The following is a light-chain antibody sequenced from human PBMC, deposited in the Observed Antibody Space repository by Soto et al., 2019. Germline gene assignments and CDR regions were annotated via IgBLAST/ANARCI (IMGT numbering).Light chain of an antibody. V-gene: IGLV2-14*01. CDR2: EVS. Sequence: QSVLTQPASVSGSPGQSITISCTGSTRDVGAYNYVSWYKHHPGQAPQLMIYEVSNRPSGVSNRFSGSKSGNTASLTISGLQADDEGDYYCSANTSSSSTFVFGTGTKLTVL. CDR1: TRDVGAYNY. J-gene: IGLJ1*01. CDR3: SANTSSSSTFV.